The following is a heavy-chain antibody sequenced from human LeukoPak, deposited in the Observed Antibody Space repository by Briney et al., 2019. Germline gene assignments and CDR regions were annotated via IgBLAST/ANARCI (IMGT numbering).Heavy chain of an antibody. CDR1: GFNFQDSY. Sequence: GGSLRLSCVGSGFNFQDSYMNWVRQAPGKGLEWISFISPKASKMFYADSVRGRFTVSRDNANKSFFLQMNSLTAADTAVYYCATTLAEASYWFFDLWGRGTLVTVSS. CDR3: ATTLAEASYWFFDL. CDR2: ISPKASKM. D-gene: IGHD3-16*02. J-gene: IGHJ2*01. V-gene: IGHV3-11*01.